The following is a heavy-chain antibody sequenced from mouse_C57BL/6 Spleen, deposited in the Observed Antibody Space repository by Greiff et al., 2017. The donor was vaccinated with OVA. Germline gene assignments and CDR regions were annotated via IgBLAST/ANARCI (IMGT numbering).Heavy chain of an antibody. V-gene: IGHV15-2*01. CDR1: DSEFFPYAY. Sequence: QVQLQQSGSELRSPGSSVKLSCKDFDSEFFPYAYMSWVRQKPGQGFECIGGILPSIGRKIYGEKVEDKATLDADTLSNTAYLERNSLTAEDSANYCCARGVVYGYWYFDVWGTGTTVTVSS. D-gene: IGHD1-1*02. CDR3: ARGVVYGYWYFDV. J-gene: IGHJ1*03. CDR2: ILPSIGRK.